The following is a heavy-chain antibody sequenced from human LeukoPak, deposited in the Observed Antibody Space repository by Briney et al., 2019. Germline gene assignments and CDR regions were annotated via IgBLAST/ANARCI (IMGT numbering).Heavy chain of an antibody. CDR3: ARGEEDIVATIRSHYYYYMDV. Sequence: SQTLSLTCTVSGGSISSGGYYWSWIRPHPGKGLEWIGYIYYSGSTYYNPSLKSRVTISVDTSKNQFSLKLSSVTAADTAVYYCARGEEDIVATIRSHYYYYMDVWGKGTTVTVSS. CDR1: GGSISSGGYY. CDR2: IYYSGST. J-gene: IGHJ6*03. D-gene: IGHD5-12*01. V-gene: IGHV4-31*03.